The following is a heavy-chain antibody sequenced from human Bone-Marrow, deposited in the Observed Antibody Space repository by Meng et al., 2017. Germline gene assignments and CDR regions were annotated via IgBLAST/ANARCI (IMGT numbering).Heavy chain of an antibody. V-gene: IGHV4-34*01. Sequence: QVQLQQWGAGLLKPSETLSRTCAVYGGSFSGYYWSWIRQPPGKGLEWIGEINDSGSTYYNPSLKSRITISIDTSKNQFSLKLSSVTAADTAVYYCTRPETGDYFDYWGPGTLVTVSS. CDR3: TRPETGDYFDY. CDR2: INDSGST. J-gene: IGHJ4*02. CDR1: GGSFSGYY. D-gene: IGHD3-10*01.